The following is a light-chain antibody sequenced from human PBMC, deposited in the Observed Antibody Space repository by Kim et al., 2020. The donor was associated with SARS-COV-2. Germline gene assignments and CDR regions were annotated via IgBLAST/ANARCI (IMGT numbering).Light chain of an antibody. V-gene: IGLV3-19*02. Sequence: SSELTQDPTVSVALGQTVRITCQGDSLKTYYATWYQQKPGQAPVRVIFGKNNRPSGIPHRFSGSNSGNTASLTITGVQAEDEADYYCDSWDSSGNHNVVFGGGTQLTVL. CDR2: GKN. CDR1: SLKTYY. CDR3: DSWDSSGNHNVV. J-gene: IGLJ2*01.